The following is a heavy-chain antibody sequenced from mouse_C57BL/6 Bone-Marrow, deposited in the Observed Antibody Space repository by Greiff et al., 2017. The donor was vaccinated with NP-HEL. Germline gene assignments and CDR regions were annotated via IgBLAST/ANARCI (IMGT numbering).Heavy chain of an antibody. CDR3: ARGPTVVATSANCDY. CDR2: IHPNSGST. V-gene: IGHV1-64*01. CDR1: GYTFTSYW. J-gene: IGHJ2*01. Sequence: VQLQQSGAELVKPGASVKLSCKASGYTFTSYWMHWVKQRPGQGLEWIGMIHPNSGSTNYNEKFQSKATLTVDKSSSTAYMQLSSLTSEDSAVYYCARGPTVVATSANCDYWGQGTTLTVSS. D-gene: IGHD1-1*01.